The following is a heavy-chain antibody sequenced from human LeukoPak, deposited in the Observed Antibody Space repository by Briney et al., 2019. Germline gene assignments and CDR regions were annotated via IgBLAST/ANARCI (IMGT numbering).Heavy chain of an antibody. J-gene: IGHJ4*02. V-gene: IGHV4-39*07. CDR3: ARVRLGSSIAVDY. D-gene: IGHD6-6*01. CDR1: GGSISSSSYY. CDR2: IYYSGST. Sequence: SETLSLTCTVSGGSISSSSYYWGWIRQPPGKGLEWIGSIYYSGSTYYNPSLKSRVTISVDTSKNQFSLKLSSVTAADTAVYYCARVRLGSSIAVDYWGQGTLVTVSS.